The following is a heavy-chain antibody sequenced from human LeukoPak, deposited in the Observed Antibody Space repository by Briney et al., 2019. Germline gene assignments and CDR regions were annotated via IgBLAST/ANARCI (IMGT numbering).Heavy chain of an antibody. V-gene: IGHV4-4*07. CDR3: ARDPTHYDSSGYYYDEAFDI. J-gene: IGHJ3*02. CDR1: GGSISSYY. D-gene: IGHD3-22*01. Sequence: PSETLSLTCSVSGGSISSYYWSWIRQPAGKGLEWIGGIHTSGSTNYNPSLKSRVTMSVDTSKNQFSLKLSSVTAADTAVYYCARDPTHYDSSGYYYDEAFDIWGQGTMVTVSS. CDR2: IHTSGST.